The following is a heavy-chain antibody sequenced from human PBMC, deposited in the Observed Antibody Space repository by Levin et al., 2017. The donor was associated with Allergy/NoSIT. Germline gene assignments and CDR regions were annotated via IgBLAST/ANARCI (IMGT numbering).Heavy chain of an antibody. Sequence: GESLKISCAAYGFTFSEYSMNWVRQAPGKGLEWVSYISSSSSTIEYADSVKGRFTISRDNAKNSLYLQMNSLRDEDTAVYYCARRMSRDSMTTVTFFDYWGQGTLVTVSS. V-gene: IGHV3-48*02. J-gene: IGHJ4*02. CDR1: GFTFSEYS. D-gene: IGHD4-17*01. CDR3: ARRMSRDSMTTVTFFDY. CDR2: ISSSSSTI.